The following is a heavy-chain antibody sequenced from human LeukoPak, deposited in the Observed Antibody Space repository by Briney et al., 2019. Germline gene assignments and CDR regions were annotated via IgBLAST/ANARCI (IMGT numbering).Heavy chain of an antibody. CDR1: GDSVSSNSAA. CDR2: TYYRSKWYN. Sequence: SQTLSLTCAISGDSVSSNSAAWNWIRQSPSRGLEWLGRTYYRSKWYNDYAVSAKSRVTINPDTSKNQFSLQLNSVTPEDTAVYYCARINYDRSGYYYGMDVWGQGTTVTVSS. D-gene: IGHD3-22*01. CDR3: ARINYDRSGYYYGMDV. V-gene: IGHV6-1*01. J-gene: IGHJ6*02.